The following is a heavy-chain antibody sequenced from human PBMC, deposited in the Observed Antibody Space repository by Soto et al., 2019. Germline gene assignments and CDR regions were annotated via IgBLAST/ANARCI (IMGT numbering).Heavy chain of an antibody. V-gene: IGHV4-39*02. CDR2: IYYTGDT. J-gene: IGHJ6*02. Sequence: SETLSLTCTVSGYSISSLNSYWDWFRQRPGKGLEWIGSIYYTGDTYHTASLKSRATISVDRSRNQFSLKLSSVTAADTAVYYCAREGCRGGCCYSWYYGMDVWGQGTTVTVSS. D-gene: IGHD2-15*01. CDR3: AREGCRGGCCYSWYYGMDV. CDR1: GYSISSLNSY.